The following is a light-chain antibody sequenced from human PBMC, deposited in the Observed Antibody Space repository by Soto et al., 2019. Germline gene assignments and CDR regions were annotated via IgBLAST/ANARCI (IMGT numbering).Light chain of an antibody. CDR2: ENN. V-gene: IGLV1-51*02. CDR3: GTWDISLSLWV. J-gene: IGLJ3*02. Sequence: QSVLTQPPSVSAAPAQKVTISCSGSSSNIGNNYVSWYQQLPETAPKLLIYENNKRPSGIPDRFSGSKSGTSATLGITGLQTGDEADYYCGTWDISLSLWVFGGGTKLTVL. CDR1: SSNIGNNY.